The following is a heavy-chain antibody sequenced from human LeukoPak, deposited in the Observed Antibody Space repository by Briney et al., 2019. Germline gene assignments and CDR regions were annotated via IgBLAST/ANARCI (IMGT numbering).Heavy chain of an antibody. V-gene: IGHV3-53*01. CDR1: GFTVSTNS. CDR2: IYSGGST. CDR3: ARDRVEGGGRLGAFDI. Sequence: GGSLRLSCTVSGFTVSTNSMSWVRQTPGKGLEWVSFIYSGGSTHYSDSVKGRFTISRDNSKNTLYLQMNSLRAEDTAVYYCARDRVEGGGRLGAFDIWGQGTMVTVSS. J-gene: IGHJ3*02. D-gene: IGHD2-15*01.